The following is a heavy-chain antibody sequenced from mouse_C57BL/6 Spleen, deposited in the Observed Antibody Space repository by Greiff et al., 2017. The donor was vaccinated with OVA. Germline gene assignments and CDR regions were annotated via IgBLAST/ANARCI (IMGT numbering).Heavy chain of an antibody. Sequence: EVKLVESGGGLVKPGGSLKLSCAASGFTFSSYAMSWVRQTPEKRLEWVATISDGGSYTYYPDNVKGRFTISRDNATNNLYLQMSHLKSEDTAMYYCARGPNYYGSSYSYYFDYWGQGTTLTVSS. D-gene: IGHD1-1*01. CDR3: ARGPNYYGSSYSYYFDY. V-gene: IGHV5-4*03. CDR2: ISDGGSYT. J-gene: IGHJ2*01. CDR1: GFTFSSYA.